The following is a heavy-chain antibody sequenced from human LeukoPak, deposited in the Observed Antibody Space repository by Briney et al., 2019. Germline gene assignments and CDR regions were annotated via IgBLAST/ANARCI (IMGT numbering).Heavy chain of an antibody. CDR1: GGSLSSYY. Sequence: SETLSLTCTVSGGSLSSYYWSWIRQPPGKGLEWIGYIYYSGSTNYNPSLKSRVTVSVDTSKNQFSLKLSSVTAADTAVYYCAREGGPPNWFDPWGQGTLVTVSS. D-gene: IGHD2-15*01. CDR2: IYYSGST. CDR3: AREGGPPNWFDP. V-gene: IGHV4-59*01. J-gene: IGHJ5*02.